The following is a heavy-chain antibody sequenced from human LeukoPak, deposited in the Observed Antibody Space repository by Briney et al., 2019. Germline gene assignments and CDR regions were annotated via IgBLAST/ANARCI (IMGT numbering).Heavy chain of an antibody. V-gene: IGHV3-23*01. CDR3: AKAPRQWLTTFDY. CDR1: GFTFSSYA. J-gene: IGHJ4*02. D-gene: IGHD6-19*01. Sequence: GGSLRLSCAASGFTFSSYAMSWVRQAPGKGLEWVSAISGSGGSTYYADSVKGRFTISRDNSRNTLYLQINSLRAEDTAVYYCAKAPRQWLTTFDYWGQGTLVTVSS. CDR2: ISGSGGST.